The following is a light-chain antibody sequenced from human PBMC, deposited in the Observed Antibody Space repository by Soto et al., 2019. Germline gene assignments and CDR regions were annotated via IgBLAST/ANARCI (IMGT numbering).Light chain of an antibody. V-gene: IGKV1-27*01. CDR2: AAS. Sequence: DIQMTQSPSSLSASVGDRVTITCRASQGSSTYLVWYQQQPGTVPKLLIFAASTLQSGVPSRFSGSGSGTDVTLSISSLQPEGVATYYCQTYNRAPWAFGQGTNVAIK. J-gene: IGKJ1*01. CDR1: QGSSTY. CDR3: QTYNRAPWA.